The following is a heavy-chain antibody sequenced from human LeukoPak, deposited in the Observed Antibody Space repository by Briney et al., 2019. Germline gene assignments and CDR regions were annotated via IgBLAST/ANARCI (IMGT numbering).Heavy chain of an antibody. Sequence: SVKVSCKASGYAFTGYYMHWVRQAPGQGLEWMGKIIPLFGTANYAQKFQGRVTITADESTNTAYMDLSSLRSEDTALYFCARAGRGEFYGSGPLPYWGQRTLVTVSS. V-gene: IGHV1-69*13. CDR2: IIPLFGTA. CDR1: GYAFTGYY. CDR3: ARAGRGEFYGSGPLPY. J-gene: IGHJ4*02. D-gene: IGHD3-10*01.